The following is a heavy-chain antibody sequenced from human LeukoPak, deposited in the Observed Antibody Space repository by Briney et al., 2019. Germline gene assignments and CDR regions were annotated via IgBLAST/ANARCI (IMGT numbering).Heavy chain of an antibody. J-gene: IGHJ4*02. CDR2: LNAANGNS. Sequence: VASVTVSCKASGYTLTSFAMHWVRQAPGQRLEWMGRLNAANGNSQYSQKFQGRVTITADESTSTAYMELSSLRSEDTAVYYCAREGRDYGDYVGYFDYWGQGTLVTVSS. V-gene: IGHV1-3*01. CDR1: GYTLTSFA. D-gene: IGHD4-17*01. CDR3: AREGRDYGDYVGYFDY.